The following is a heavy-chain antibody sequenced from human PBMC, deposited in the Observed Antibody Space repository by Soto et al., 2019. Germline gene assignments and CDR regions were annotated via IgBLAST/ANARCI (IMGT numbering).Heavy chain of an antibody. CDR3: ARWGTTGGLDV. V-gene: IGHV3-30*19. D-gene: IGHD3-16*01. Sequence: QVQLVESGGGVVQPGASLRVSCVGSGFTFRSYVIHWVRQAPGKGLEWVALTSYDGSDNYYGDSVRGRFTISRDNSRNTVDLQMDSLRLADTALYYCARWGTTGGLDVWGQGTLVSVSS. CDR1: GFTFRSYV. J-gene: IGHJ1*01. CDR2: TSYDGSDN.